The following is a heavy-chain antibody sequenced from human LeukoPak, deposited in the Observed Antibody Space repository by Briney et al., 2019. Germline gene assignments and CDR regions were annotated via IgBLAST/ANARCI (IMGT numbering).Heavy chain of an antibody. V-gene: IGHV4-39*01. Sequence: PSETLSLTCTVSGGSISSSSYYWGWIRQPPGKGLEWIGSIYYSGSTYYNPSLKSRVTISVDTSKNQFSLKLSSVTAADTAVYYCARHSHSGSYYQYWGQGTLVTVSS. CDR3: ARHSHSGSYYQY. CDR2: IYYSGST. J-gene: IGHJ4*02. D-gene: IGHD1-26*01. CDR1: GGSISSSSYY.